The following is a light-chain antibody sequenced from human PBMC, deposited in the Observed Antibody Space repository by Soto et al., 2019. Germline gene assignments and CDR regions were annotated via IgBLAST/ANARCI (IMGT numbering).Light chain of an antibody. CDR1: GSNIGSNS. CDR3: GTWESDLSVGV. J-gene: IGLJ2*01. Sequence: QAVLTQPPSVSAAPGQTVTISGSGRGSNIGSNSVSWYQQVQGTAPKLLLYDNDKRPSGMPDRFFGAKTVTSATLGIAGLQTADEADYYCGTWESDLSVGVFGGGTKRTVL. CDR2: DND. V-gene: IGLV1-51*01.